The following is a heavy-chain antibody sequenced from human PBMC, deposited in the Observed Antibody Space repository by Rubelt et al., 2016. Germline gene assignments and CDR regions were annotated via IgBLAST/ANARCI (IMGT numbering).Heavy chain of an antibody. CDR1: GFTFSSDS. V-gene: IGHV3-21*01. J-gene: IGHJ4*02. CDR3: ARDVGRKDTAFFT. CDR2: ISSSSRYI. Sequence: EVQLVESGGGLVKPGGSLRLSCAASGFTFSSDSMNWVRQAPGKGLEWVSSISSSSRYIYYADSVKGRFTISRDNAKNSLYLQMNSLRADDTAVYYCARDVGRKDTAFFTWGQGTLVTVSS. D-gene: IGHD5-18*01.